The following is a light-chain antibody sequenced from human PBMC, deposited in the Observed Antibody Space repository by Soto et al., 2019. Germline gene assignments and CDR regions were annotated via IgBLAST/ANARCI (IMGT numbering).Light chain of an antibody. Sequence: VLTQPASVSGSPGQSITISCTGTSSDVGGHNYVSWYQQHPGKAPKLMIYEVSNRPSGVSNRFSGSKSGNTASLTISGLQAEDEADYYCSSYRSSSTLYVFGTGTKVTVL. CDR1: SSDVGGHNY. CDR2: EVS. J-gene: IGLJ1*01. CDR3: SSYRSSSTLYV. V-gene: IGLV2-14*01.